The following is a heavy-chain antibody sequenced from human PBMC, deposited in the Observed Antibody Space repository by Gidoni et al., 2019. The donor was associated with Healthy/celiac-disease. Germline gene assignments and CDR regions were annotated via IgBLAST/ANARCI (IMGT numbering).Heavy chain of an antibody. CDR2: ISGSGGST. CDR3: AKGPERITIFGVARDNWFDP. J-gene: IGHJ5*02. V-gene: IGHV3-23*01. CDR1: GFTFSSYA. Sequence: EVQLLESGGGLVQPGGSLRLSCAASGFTFSSYAMSWVRQAPGKGLEWVSAISGSGGSTYYADSVKGRFTISRDNSKNTLYLQMNSLRAEDTAVYYCAKGPERITIFGVARDNWFDPWGQGTLVTVSS. D-gene: IGHD3-3*01.